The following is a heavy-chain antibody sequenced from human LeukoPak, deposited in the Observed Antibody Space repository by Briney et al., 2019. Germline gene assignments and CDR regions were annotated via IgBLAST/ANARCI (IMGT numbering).Heavy chain of an antibody. J-gene: IGHJ4*02. CDR1: GFTFSSYA. CDR2: ISYDGSNK. D-gene: IGHD3-10*01. CDR3: ARRTVSYGSGSDYFDY. Sequence: GRSLRLSCAASGFTFSSYAMHWVRQAPGKGLEWVAVISYDGSNKYYADSVKGRFTISRDNSKNTLYLQMNSLRAEDTAVYYCARRTVSYGSGSDYFDYWGQGTLVTVSS. V-gene: IGHV3-30-3*01.